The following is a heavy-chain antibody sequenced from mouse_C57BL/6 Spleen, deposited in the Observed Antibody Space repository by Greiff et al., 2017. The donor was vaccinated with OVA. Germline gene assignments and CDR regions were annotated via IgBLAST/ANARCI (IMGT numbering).Heavy chain of an antibody. V-gene: IGHV1-50*01. D-gene: IGHD1-1*02. CDR2: IDPSDSYT. CDR3: ARGWAY. J-gene: IGHJ3*01. CDR1: GYTFTSYW. Sequence: QVQLQQSGAELVKPGASVKLSCKASGYTFTSYWMQWVKQRPGQGLEWIGEIDPSDSYTNYNQKFKGKATLTVDTSSSTAYMQLSSVTSEDSAVYYCARGWAYWGQGTLVTVSA.